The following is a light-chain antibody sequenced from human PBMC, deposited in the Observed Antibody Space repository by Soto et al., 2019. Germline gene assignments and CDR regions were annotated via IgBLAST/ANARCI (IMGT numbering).Light chain of an antibody. V-gene: IGKV3-20*01. J-gene: IGKJ1*01. CDR1: QSVSSSY. Sequence: EIALTQSPGTLSLSLGERATLSCSASQSVSSSYLAWYQQKPGQAPRLLIYGASNKSTGLPDRFSGSGSGTGFTLTISRLEPEDFAVYYCQQYGSSPWTFGQGTKVDIK. CDR2: GAS. CDR3: QQYGSSPWT.